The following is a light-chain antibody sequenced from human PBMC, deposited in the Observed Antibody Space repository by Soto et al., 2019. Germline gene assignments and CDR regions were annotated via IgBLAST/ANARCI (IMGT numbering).Light chain of an antibody. CDR2: GAS. Sequence: VMTQSPATLSVPRGERATLSCSSSQSVSTNFAWYQQKPGQAPRLLIYGASTRATAVPARFTASGSGTEFTLTISSLQSEDFAVYYCQQRSSWPPTITFGQGTRLEIK. V-gene: IGKV3-15*01. CDR1: QSVSTN. J-gene: IGKJ5*01. CDR3: QQRSSWPPTIT.